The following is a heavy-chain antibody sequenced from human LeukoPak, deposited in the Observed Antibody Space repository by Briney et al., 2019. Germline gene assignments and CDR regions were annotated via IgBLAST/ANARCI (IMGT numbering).Heavy chain of an antibody. D-gene: IGHD2-15*01. CDR3: ASEYCSGGSCYEFAY. CDR2: IYSGGST. CDR1: GFTVSSNY. Sequence: GGSLRLSCAASGFTVSSNYMSWVRQAPGKGLERVSVIYSGGSTYYADSVKGRFTISRDNSKNTLYLQMNSLRAEDTAVYYCASEYCSGGSCYEFAYWGQGTLVTVSS. J-gene: IGHJ4*02. V-gene: IGHV3-66*02.